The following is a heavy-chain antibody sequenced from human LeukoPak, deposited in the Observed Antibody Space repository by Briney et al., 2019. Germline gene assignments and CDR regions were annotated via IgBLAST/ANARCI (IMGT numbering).Heavy chain of an antibody. CDR1: GFTFSHYW. CDR3: SRDSLSSCCGDCYSGLDV. J-gene: IGHJ6*02. Sequence: QPGGSLRLSCAASGFTFSHYWMHWVRQAPGEALMWVSRIKSEGSRTTYADAVKGRFTISRDNAKNTLYLQMNRLRAEDTAGYYCSRDSLSSCCGDCYSGLDVWGQGTTVTVSS. D-gene: IGHD2-21*02. CDR2: IKSEGSRT. V-gene: IGHV3-74*01.